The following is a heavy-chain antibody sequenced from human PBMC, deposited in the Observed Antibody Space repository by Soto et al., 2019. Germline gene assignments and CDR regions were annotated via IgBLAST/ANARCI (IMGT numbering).Heavy chain of an antibody. J-gene: IGHJ6*03. V-gene: IGHV4-59*01. CDR1: GGSISSYY. D-gene: IGHD1-26*01. Sequence: SETLSLTCTVSGGSISSYYWSWIRQPPGKGLEWIGYIYYSGSTNYNPSLKSRVTISVDTSKNQFSLKLSSVTAADTAVYYCARVHGRGNYYYYYMDVWGKGTTVTVSS. CDR3: ARVHGRGNYYYYYMDV. CDR2: IYYSGST.